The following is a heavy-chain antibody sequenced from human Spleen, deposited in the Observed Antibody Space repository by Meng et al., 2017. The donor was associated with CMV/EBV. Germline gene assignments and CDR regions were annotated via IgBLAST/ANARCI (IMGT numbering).Heavy chain of an antibody. D-gene: IGHD1-26*01. CDR3: AKDLGTVGGKNFYYNMDV. Sequence: GESLKISCAASGFSFSTHGMHWVRQTPGKGLEWVSIIWFDGNNKYYADSVKGRFTISRDNSKNTLFLHMNSLRIEDTAVYYCAKDLGTVGGKNFYYNMDVWGQGTTVTVSS. J-gene: IGHJ6*02. CDR1: GFSFSTHG. CDR2: IWFDGNNK. V-gene: IGHV3-33*06.